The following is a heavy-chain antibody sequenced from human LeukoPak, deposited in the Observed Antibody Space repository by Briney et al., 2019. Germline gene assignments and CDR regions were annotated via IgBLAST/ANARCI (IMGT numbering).Heavy chain of an antibody. J-gene: IGHJ4*02. V-gene: IGHV6-1*01. Sequence: SRTLSLTCAISGYSVSSNSAAWDWIRQSPSRGLEWLRRTYYRSKWYNDYAVSVKSRITINPDTSKNQFSLQLNSVTPEDTAVYYCARAINYYDSSGYYSYYFDYWGQGTLVTVSS. D-gene: IGHD3-22*01. CDR1: GYSVSSNSAA. CDR3: ARAINYYDSSGYYSYYFDY. CDR2: TYYRSKWYN.